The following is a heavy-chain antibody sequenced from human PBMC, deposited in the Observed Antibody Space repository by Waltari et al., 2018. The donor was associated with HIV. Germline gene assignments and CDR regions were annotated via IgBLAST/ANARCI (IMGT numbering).Heavy chain of an antibody. CDR3: ARDRGQSIYYYYGMDV. Sequence: QVQLVQSGAEVKKPGASVKVSCKASGYTFTSYYMHWVRQAPGQGLEWMGIINPSGGSRSYAQKYQGRVTMTRDTSTSTVYMELSSLRSEDTAVYYCARDRGQSIYYYYGMDVWGQGTTVTVSS. J-gene: IGHJ6*02. CDR2: INPSGGSR. D-gene: IGHD3-3*01. V-gene: IGHV1-46*01. CDR1: GYTFTSYY.